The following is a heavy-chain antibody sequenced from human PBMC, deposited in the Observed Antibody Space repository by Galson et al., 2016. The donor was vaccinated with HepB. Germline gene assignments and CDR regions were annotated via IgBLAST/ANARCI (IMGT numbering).Heavy chain of an antibody. CDR3: ARDVPIAAADY. D-gene: IGHD6-13*01. CDR1: EFTFRIYS. CDR2: ISDSSHTI. Sequence: SLRLSCAASEFTFRIYSFNWVRQAPGKGLEWISYISDSSHTIEYADSVKGRFTISRDDAKNSVYLHMDRLRAEDTALYYCARDVPIAAADYWGQGTLVTVSS. J-gene: IGHJ4*02. V-gene: IGHV3-48*04.